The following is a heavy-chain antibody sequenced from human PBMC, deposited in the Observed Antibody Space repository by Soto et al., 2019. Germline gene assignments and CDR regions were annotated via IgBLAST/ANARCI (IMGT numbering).Heavy chain of an antibody. CDR3: ARGGIAAAAPPDY. CDR1: GGSISSGGYY. V-gene: IGHV4-31*03. D-gene: IGHD6-13*01. CDR2: IYYSGST. J-gene: IGHJ4*02. Sequence: QVQLQESGPGLVKPSQTLSLTCTVSGGSISSGGYYWSWIRQHPGKGLEWIGYIYYSGSTYYPPSLKRRATXSXDXXKTHFSLEMSSVTAAGTAVYYCARGGIAAAAPPDYWGQGTLFTAS.